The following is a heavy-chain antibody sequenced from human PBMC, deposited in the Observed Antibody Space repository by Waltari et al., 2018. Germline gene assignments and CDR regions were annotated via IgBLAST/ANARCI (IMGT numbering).Heavy chain of an antibody. CDR2: IYSGGIT. V-gene: IGHV3-53*01. CDR3: ARGSSSGYYYRGDY. CDR1: GFTVSSNY. Sequence: EVQLVESGGGLIQPGGSLRLSCAASGFTVSSNYMSWVRQAPGKGLECVSVIYSGGITDYADSVKGRFTISRDNSKNTLYLQMNSLRAEDTAVYYCARGSSSGYYYRGDYWGQGTLVTVSS. J-gene: IGHJ4*02. D-gene: IGHD3-22*01.